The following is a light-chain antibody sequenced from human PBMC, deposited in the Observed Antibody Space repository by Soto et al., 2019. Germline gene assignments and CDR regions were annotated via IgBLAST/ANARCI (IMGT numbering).Light chain of an antibody. CDR1: SSDVGGYNY. J-gene: IGLJ1*01. CDR2: EVS. Sequence: QSVLTQPASVSGSPGQSITISCTGTSSDVGGYNYVSWYQQHPGKAPKLMIYEVSNRPSGVSNRFSGSKSGNTASLTISGLQAEDEADYYCSSYTSSSTLAAFGNGTKVTVL. V-gene: IGLV2-14*01. CDR3: SSYTSSSTLAA.